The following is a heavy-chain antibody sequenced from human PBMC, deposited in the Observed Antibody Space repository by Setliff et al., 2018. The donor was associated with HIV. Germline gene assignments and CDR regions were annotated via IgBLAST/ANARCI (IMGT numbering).Heavy chain of an antibody. D-gene: IGHD3-3*01. CDR3: ATFADGPDS. CDR2: IKEDGREK. J-gene: IGHJ4*02. V-gene: IGHV3-7*01. Sequence: GGSLRLSCAASGYTFSSYWMTWVRQAPGKGLEWVATIKEDGREKYYVGSVKGRFTISRDNAKRSLYLQMNRLKTDDTAFYYCATFADGPDSWGQGTLVTVSS. CDR1: GYTFSSYW.